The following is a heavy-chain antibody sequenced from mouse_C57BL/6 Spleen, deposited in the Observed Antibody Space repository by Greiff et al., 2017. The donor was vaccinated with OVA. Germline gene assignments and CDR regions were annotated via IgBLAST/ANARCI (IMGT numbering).Heavy chain of an antibody. V-gene: IGHV1-64*01. CDR1: GYTFTSYW. J-gene: IGHJ4*01. CDR2: IHPNSGSS. CDR3: ARGRYYGSSYAMDY. Sequence: QVQLQQPGAELVKPGASVKLSCKASGYTFTSYWMHGVKQRPGQGLEGMGMIHPNSGSSNYNEKLKSKATRTVDKDSSTAYMQISSLPSEDSAVYYCARGRYYGSSYAMDYWGQGTTVTVSS. D-gene: IGHD1-1*01.